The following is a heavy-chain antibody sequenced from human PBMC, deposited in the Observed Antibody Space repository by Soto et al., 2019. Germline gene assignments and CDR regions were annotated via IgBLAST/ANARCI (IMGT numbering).Heavy chain of an antibody. J-gene: IGHJ3*02. CDR2: ISRNSDTI. D-gene: IGHD5-18*01. CDR1: GFTFSTYA. Sequence: GGSLRLSCAASGFTFSTYAMNWLRQAPGKGLEWVSYISRNSDTIHYADSVKGRFTISRDNAKNSLYLQVNSLRDEDTAVYYCAGSPYRSGSDAFDIWGHGTVVTVSS. CDR3: AGSPYRSGSDAFDI. V-gene: IGHV3-48*02.